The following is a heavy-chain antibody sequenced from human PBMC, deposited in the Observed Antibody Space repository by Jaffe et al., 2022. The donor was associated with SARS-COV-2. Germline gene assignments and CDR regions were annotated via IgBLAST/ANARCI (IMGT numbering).Heavy chain of an antibody. D-gene: IGHD6-13*01. V-gene: IGHV3-23*01. CDR3: AKVLRGTSWYDALDV. CDR2: IDDSDGKT. J-gene: IGHJ6*02. CDR1: GFTFSSYV. Sequence: EVQLLESGGDLVQPGGSLRLSCAASGFTFSSYVMNWVRQAPGKGLELVSAIDDSDGKTYYTDSVKGRFTISRDNSENTLYLQMNSLRAEDTAVYYCAKVLRGTSWYDALDVWGQGTTVTVSS.